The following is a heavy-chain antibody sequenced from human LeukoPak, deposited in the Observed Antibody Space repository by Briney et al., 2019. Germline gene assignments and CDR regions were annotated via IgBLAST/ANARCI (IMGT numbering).Heavy chain of an antibody. J-gene: IGHJ4*02. CDR1: RFTFSTYG. D-gene: IGHD3-22*01. CDR3: AKCSYYDSSGYYREYYFDF. Sequence: GGSLRLSCAASRFTFSTYGMSWVRQAPGKGLEWVSSTSGSGGSTNYADSVKGRFTISRDNSKNTLYLQMNSLRDEDTAVYYCAKCSYYDSSGYYREYYFDFWGQGTLVTVSS. V-gene: IGHV3-23*01. CDR2: TSGSGGST.